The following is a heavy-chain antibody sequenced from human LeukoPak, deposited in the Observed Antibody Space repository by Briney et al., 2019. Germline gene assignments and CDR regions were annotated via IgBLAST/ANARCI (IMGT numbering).Heavy chain of an antibody. Sequence: GGSLRLSCAASGFTFSSYSMNWVRQAPGKGLEWVSSISSSSSYIYYADSVEGRFTISRDNAKNSLYLQMNSLRAEGTAVYYCARGVGDTGNNWFDPWGQGTLVTVSS. CDR2: ISSSSSYI. J-gene: IGHJ5*02. D-gene: IGHD2-21*02. V-gene: IGHV3-21*01. CDR3: ARGVGDTGNNWFDP. CDR1: GFTFSSYS.